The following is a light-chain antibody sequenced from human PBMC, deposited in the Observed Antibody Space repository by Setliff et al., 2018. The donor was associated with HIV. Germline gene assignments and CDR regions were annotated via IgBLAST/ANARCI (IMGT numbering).Light chain of an antibody. Sequence: SVLTQPPTVSGSPGQSITISCAGASSDIGAFNYVSWYQQYPGQAPKLIIYSVTNRPSGVSHRFSGSKSGNTASLTISGLQTDDEADYYCSSYTSSSVAFGGGTKGTVL. CDR3: SSYTSSSVA. J-gene: IGLJ2*01. CDR1: SSDIGAFNY. V-gene: IGLV2-14*03. CDR2: SVT.